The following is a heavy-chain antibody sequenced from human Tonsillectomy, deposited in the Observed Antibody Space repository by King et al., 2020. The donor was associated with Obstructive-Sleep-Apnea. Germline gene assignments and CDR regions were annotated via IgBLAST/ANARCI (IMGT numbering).Heavy chain of an antibody. CDR1: GYSFPTYW. J-gene: IGHJ6*02. D-gene: IGHD4/OR15-4a*01. CDR2: IYPGDSDT. Sequence: QLVQSGAEVKKSGESLKISCKASGYSFPTYWIGWVRQMPGKGLEWMGIIYPGDSDTRYSPSFQGQVTISADKSINTAYLQWTSLKASDTAMYFCARLADYEVCYGMDVWGQGTTVTVSS. V-gene: IGHV5-51*01. CDR3: ARLADYEVCYGMDV.